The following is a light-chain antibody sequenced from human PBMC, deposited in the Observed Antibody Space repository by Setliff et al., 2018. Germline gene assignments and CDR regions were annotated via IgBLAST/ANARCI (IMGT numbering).Light chain of an antibody. V-gene: IGLV2-8*01. CDR2: EVT. J-gene: IGLJ1*01. Sequence: QSALAQPPSASGSPGQSLTISCTGTSGDIGAYNFVSWYQQHPGKAPKLLIFEVTKRPSGVPDRFSGSKSGNTASLTVSGLQAEDEADYYCSSYVASYNPYVFGTGTKGTVL. CDR1: SGDIGAYNF. CDR3: SSYVASYNPYV.